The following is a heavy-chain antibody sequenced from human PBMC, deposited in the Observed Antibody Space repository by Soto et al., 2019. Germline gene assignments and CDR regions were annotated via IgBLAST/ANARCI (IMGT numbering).Heavy chain of an antibody. CDR2: SSSSGAYI. CDR1: GFALSDNY. V-gene: IGHV3-11*06. D-gene: IGHD2-15*01. CDR3: AMSSGRRQVGRYDYGLDV. Sequence: QVHLVESGGGLVEPGGSLRLSCTGSGFALSDNYMTWIRQAPGKGLEWVSYSSSSGAYINYADSVKGRFTISRDNAYNSLYLQMDSLRAEYTAVYFYAMSSGRRQVGRYDYGLDVWGQGTTVTVSS. J-gene: IGHJ6*02.